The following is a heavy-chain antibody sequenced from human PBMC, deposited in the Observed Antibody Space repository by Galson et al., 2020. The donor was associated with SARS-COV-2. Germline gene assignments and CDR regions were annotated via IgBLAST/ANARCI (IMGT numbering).Heavy chain of an antibody. CDR1: GFTFSDNY. Sequence: NSGGPLRLSCAASGFTFSDNYMMWIRQAPGKGLEWVSYISSGSDRIYYADSVRGRFIISRDNAKNSLYLQMNSLRAEDTAVYYCASPPVATWGQGTLVTVSS. CDR2: ISSGSDRI. V-gene: IGHV3-11*01. J-gene: IGHJ4*02. D-gene: IGHD2-15*01. CDR3: ASPPVAT.